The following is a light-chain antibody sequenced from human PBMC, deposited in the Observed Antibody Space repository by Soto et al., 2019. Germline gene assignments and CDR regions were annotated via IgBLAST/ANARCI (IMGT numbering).Light chain of an antibody. CDR3: SSYTSSRAYV. J-gene: IGLJ1*01. CDR1: SSDVGGYNY. Sequence: QSALTQPPSVSGSPGQSVTISCTGTSSDVGGYNYVSWYQQQSGKAPKLMIHEVSNRPSGVSNRFSGSKSGNTASLTISGLQAEDEADYYCSSYTSSRAYVFGIGTKLTVL. V-gene: IGLV2-14*01. CDR2: EVS.